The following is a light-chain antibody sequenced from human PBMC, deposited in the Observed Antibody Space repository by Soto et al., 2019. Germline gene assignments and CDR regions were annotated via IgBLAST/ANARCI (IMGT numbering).Light chain of an antibody. V-gene: IGLV1-44*01. J-gene: IGLJ3*02. CDR1: RSNIGNNA. CDR2: NNN. Sequence: QSVLTQTPSASGTPGQTVTISCSGSRSNIGNNAVSWYQQFPGTAPKLLIYNNNQRPSGVPDRFSGSKSATSASRATSGLQSEDEADYYCATWDDSLDARGVFGGGTKLTVL. CDR3: ATWDDSLDARGV.